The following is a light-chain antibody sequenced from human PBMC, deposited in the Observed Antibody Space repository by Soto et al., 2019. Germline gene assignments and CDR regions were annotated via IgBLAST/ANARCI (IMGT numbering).Light chain of an antibody. V-gene: IGKV1-39*01. CDR3: QQSNSIPVT. CDR1: QNINIY. CDR2: GAS. Sequence: DIQMTQSPSSLSASLGDRVTFTCRASQNINIYLNWYQKKPGQAPKVLIYGASNLYNGIPSRFTGNGSGTEFTLTINNLQPADFATYICQQSNSIPVTFGQGTRLEI. J-gene: IGKJ2*01.